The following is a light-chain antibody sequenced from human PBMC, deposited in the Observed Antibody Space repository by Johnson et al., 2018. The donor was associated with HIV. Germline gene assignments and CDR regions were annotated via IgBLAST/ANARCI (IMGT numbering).Light chain of an antibody. J-gene: IGLJ1*01. Sequence: QSLLTQPPSVSAAPGQKVTISCSGSSSNIGNNYVSWYQQLPGTAPKLLIYENNKRPSGIPDRFSGSKSGTSAILGITGLQTGDEADYYCGTWDSSLSAGYVFGTGTKVTVL. CDR1: SSNIGNNY. V-gene: IGLV1-51*02. CDR3: GTWDSSLSAGYV. CDR2: ENN.